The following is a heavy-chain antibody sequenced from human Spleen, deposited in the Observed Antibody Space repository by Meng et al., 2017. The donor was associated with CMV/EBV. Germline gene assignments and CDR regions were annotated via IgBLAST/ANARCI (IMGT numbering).Heavy chain of an antibody. Sequence: LSLTCAASGFTFSSYAMHWVRQAPGKGLEWVAVISYDGDKKFYTDSVKGRFTISRDNSKNTLILQMNSLRTEDTAVYYCARVYYDSTNYYFSFGYWGQGTLVTVSS. CDR3: ARVYYDSTNYYFSFGY. D-gene: IGHD3-22*01. V-gene: IGHV3-30*04. J-gene: IGHJ4*02. CDR1: GFTFSSYA. CDR2: ISYDGDKK.